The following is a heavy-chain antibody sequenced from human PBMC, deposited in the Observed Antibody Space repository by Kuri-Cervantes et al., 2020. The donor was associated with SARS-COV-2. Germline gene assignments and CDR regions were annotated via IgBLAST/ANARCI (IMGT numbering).Heavy chain of an antibody. J-gene: IGHJ4*02. D-gene: IGHD2-2*02. CDR2: INPNSGGT. CDR1: GDTFTGYY. Sequence: GGSLRLSCKASGDTFTGYYMHWVRQAPGQGLEWMGWINPNSGGTNYAQKFQGRVTMTRDTSISTAYMELSRLRSDDTAVYYCASQGFEYQLLYGVNFDYWGQGTLVTVSS. V-gene: IGHV1-2*02. CDR3: ASQGFEYQLLYGVNFDY.